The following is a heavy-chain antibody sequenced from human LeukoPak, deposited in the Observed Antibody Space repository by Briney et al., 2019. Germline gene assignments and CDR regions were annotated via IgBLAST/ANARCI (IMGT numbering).Heavy chain of an antibody. V-gene: IGHV4-39*01. J-gene: IGHJ4*02. CDR1: GGSISSSSYY. CDR2: IYYSGST. D-gene: IGHD3-10*01. CDR3: AGWGDYYGSGSYGPLGYYFDY. Sequence: PSETLSLTCTVSGGSISSSSYYWGWTRQPPGKGLEWIGSIYYSGSTYYNPSLKSRVTISVDTSKNQFSLKLSSVTAADTAVYYCAGWGDYYGSGSYGPLGYYFDYWGQGTLVTVSS.